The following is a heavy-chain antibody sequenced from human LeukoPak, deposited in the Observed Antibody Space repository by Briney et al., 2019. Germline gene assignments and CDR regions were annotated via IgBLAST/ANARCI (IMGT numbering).Heavy chain of an antibody. CDR3: ARHQMDTGYRPFDI. CDR2: IKEDGSER. D-gene: IGHD5-24*01. CDR1: GFTLTTYW. J-gene: IGHJ3*02. V-gene: IGHV3-7*01. Sequence: GGALRLSCAASGFTLTTYWMTWVRQAPGKGLEGGAKIKEDGSERSYVDSVKGRFTISRDNARNSLYLQMNSLRVEDTAVYFCARHQMDTGYRPFDIWGQGRMVTVSS.